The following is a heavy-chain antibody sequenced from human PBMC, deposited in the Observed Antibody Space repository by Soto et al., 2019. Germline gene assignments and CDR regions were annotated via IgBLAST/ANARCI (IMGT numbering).Heavy chain of an antibody. J-gene: IGHJ5*02. D-gene: IGHD3-10*01. CDR3: ARLGYAPNYYGSGSYAKWFDP. V-gene: IGHV1-18*01. CDR2: ISAYNGNT. CDR1: GYTFTSYG. Sequence: GASVKVSCKASGYTFTSYGISWVRQAPGQGLEWMGWISAYNGNTNYAQKLQGRVTMTTDTSTSTAYMELSSLRSDDTAVYYCARLGYAPNYYGSGSYAKWFDPWGQGTLVTVSS.